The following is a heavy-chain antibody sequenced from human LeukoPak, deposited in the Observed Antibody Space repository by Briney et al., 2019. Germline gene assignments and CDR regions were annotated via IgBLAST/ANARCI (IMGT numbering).Heavy chain of an antibody. Sequence: GGSLRLSCAASGFTFRSYEMNWLRQAPGKGLEGVAYISSRGSTIYYADSVQGRFPISRDNAKNSLYPQMNSLRAEDTAVYYCAELGITMIGGVWGKGTTVTISS. V-gene: IGHV3-48*03. CDR2: ISSRGSTI. CDR1: GFTFRSYE. D-gene: IGHD3-10*02. J-gene: IGHJ6*04. CDR3: AELGITMIGGV.